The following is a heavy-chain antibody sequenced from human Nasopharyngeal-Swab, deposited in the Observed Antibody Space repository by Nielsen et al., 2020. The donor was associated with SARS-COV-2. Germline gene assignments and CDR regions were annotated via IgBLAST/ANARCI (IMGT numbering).Heavy chain of an antibody. CDR1: GFNLGDYC. CDR3: ARVGICYNDWCGSYDS. Sequence: GESLKISCVASGFNLGDYCMDWVRQAPGKGLEWLGHSRVKANSYSAEYAASVTGRFTFSREESRNLLYLQMNSLTTEDTAVYYCARVGICYNDWCGSYDSWGQGTLVTVSS. V-gene: IGHV3-72*01. J-gene: IGHJ4*02. CDR2: SRVKANSYSA. D-gene: IGHD3-9*01.